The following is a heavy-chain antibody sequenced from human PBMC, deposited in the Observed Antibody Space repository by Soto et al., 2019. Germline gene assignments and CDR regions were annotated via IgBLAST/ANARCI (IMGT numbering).Heavy chain of an antibody. CDR2: IYYSGST. V-gene: IGHV4-59*01. J-gene: IGHJ3*02. Sequence: SETLSLTCTVSGGSISSYYWSWIRQPPGKGLEWIGYIYYSGSTNYNPSLKSRVTISVDTPKNQFSLKLSSVTAADTAVYYCARAVGKRARDAFDIWGQGTMVTVSS. CDR3: ARAVGKRARDAFDI. CDR1: GGSISSYY.